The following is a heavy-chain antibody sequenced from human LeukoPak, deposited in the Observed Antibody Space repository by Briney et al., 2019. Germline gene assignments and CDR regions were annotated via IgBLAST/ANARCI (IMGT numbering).Heavy chain of an antibody. V-gene: IGHV3-30*04. CDR2: ISYDGSNK. D-gene: IGHD2-21*02. J-gene: IGHJ6*03. Sequence: SCKASGYTFTTYYVHWVRQAPGKGLEWVAVISYDGSNKYYADSVKGRFTISRDNSKNTLYLRMNSLRAEDTAVYYCARVAYCGGDCYGPEVDYYYYMDVWGKGTTVTVSS. CDR1: GYTFTTYY. CDR3: ARVAYCGGDCYGPEVDYYYYMDV.